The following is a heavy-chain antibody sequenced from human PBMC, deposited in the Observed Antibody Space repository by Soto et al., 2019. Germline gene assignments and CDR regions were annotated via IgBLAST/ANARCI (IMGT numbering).Heavy chain of an antibody. V-gene: IGHV5-10-1*01. CDR3: ARQRIAAAGSENWFDP. CDR2: IDPSDSYT. CDR1: GYSFTRYW. J-gene: IGHJ5*02. D-gene: IGHD6-13*01. Sequence: GESLKISCKGSGYSFTRYWINWVRQMPGKGLEWMGRIDPSDSYTNYSPSFQGHVTISADKSISTAYLQWSSLKASDTAMYYCARQRIAAAGSENWFDPWGQGTLVTVSS.